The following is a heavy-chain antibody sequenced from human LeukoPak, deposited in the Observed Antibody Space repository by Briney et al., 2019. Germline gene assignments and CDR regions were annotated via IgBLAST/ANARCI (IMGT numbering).Heavy chain of an antibody. J-gene: IGHJ6*03. CDR2: MNPNSGNT. D-gene: IGHD6-6*01. Sequence: ASVKVSCKASGYTFTSYDINWVRQATGQGLEWMGWMNPNSGNTGYAQKFQGRVTITRNTSISTAYMELSSLRSEDTAVYYCARNPSSSSSRYYYYMDVWGKGPTVTVSS. V-gene: IGHV1-8*03. CDR1: GYTFTSYD. CDR3: ARNPSSSSSRYYYYMDV.